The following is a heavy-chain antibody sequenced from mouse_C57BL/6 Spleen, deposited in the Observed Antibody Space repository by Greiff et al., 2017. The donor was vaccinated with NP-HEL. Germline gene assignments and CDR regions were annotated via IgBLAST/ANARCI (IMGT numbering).Heavy chain of an antibody. D-gene: IGHD1-1*01. Sequence: VQLQQSGAELVRPGASVKLSCTASGFNIKDDYMHWVKQRPEQGLEWIGRIDPENGDTEYASKFQGKATITADTSSNTAYLQLSSLTSEDTAVYYCTTVTTVVATPFAYWGQGTLVTVSA. J-gene: IGHJ3*01. CDR1: GFNIKDDY. CDR2: IDPENGDT. V-gene: IGHV14-4*01. CDR3: TTVTTVVATPFAY.